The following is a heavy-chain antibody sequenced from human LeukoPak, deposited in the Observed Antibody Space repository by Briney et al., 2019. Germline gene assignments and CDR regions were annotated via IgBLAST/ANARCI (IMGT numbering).Heavy chain of an antibody. CDR1: GYTFTSYD. CDR2: MNPNSGNT. D-gene: IGHD3-10*01. V-gene: IGHV1-8*01. J-gene: IGHJ6*02. CDR3: ARGRYQYYYGSGSYYGYGMDV. Sequence: ASVKVSCKASGYTFTSYDINWVRQATGQGLEWMGWMNPNSGNTGYAQKFQGRVTMTRNTSISTAYMELSSLRSEDTAVYYCARGRYQYYYGSGSYYGYGMDVWGQGTTVTVSS.